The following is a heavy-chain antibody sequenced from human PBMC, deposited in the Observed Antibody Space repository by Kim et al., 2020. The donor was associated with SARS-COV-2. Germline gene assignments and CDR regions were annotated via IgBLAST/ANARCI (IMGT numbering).Heavy chain of an antibody. Sequence: AQGLTGQVFVSLDTSVSTAYLQISSLKAEDTAVYYCARNKYGGNFPFDYWGQGTLVTVSS. J-gene: IGHJ4*02. CDR3: ARNKYGGNFPFDY. D-gene: IGHD2-21*02. V-gene: IGHV7-4-1*02.